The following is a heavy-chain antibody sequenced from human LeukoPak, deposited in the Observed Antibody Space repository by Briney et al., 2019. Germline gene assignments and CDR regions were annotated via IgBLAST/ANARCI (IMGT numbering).Heavy chain of an antibody. D-gene: IGHD3-10*01. V-gene: IGHV4-39*01. J-gene: IGHJ1*01. Sequence: SETLSLTCIVSDGAINSGPYYWGWIRQPPGKGLEWIGTVYYSGRTYYSPALEGRVTMSVDASRNQFSLKLNSVTAADTAVYYCARHYGSGSYYNEYFQHWGQGTLVTVSS. CDR1: DGAINSGPYY. CDR3: ARHYGSGSYYNEYFQH. CDR2: VYYSGRT.